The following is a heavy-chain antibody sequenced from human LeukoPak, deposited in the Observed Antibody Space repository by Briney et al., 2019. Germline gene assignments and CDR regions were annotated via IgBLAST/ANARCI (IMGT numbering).Heavy chain of an antibody. CDR1: GFTFSSYG. V-gene: IGHV3-30*18. J-gene: IGHJ4*02. D-gene: IGHD3-3*01. Sequence: GRSLRLSCAASGFTFSSYGMHWVRQAPGKGLEWVAVISYDGSNKYYADSVKGRFTISRDNSKNTLYLQMNSLRAEDTAVYYCAKEVLSDYDFWSGYPHHFDYWGQGALVTVSS. CDR2: ISYDGSNK. CDR3: AKEVLSDYDFWSGYPHHFDY.